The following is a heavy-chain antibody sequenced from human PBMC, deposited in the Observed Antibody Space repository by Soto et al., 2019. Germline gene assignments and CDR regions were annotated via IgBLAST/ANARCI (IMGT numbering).Heavy chain of an antibody. CDR3: ARGYGSSSVWDY. CDR2: INPSGGST. J-gene: IGHJ4*02. D-gene: IGHD6-6*01. Sequence: ASVKVSCKASGYTFTSYYMHWVRQAPGQGLEWMGIINPSGGSTNYAQKLQGRVAMTRDTSTSTVYMKINSLRSEDTAVYYCARGYGSSSVWDYWGQGTLVTVSS. V-gene: IGHV1-46*01. CDR1: GYTFTSYY.